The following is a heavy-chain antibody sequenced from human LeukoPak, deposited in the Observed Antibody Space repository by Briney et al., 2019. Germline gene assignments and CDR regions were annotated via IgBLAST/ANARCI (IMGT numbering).Heavy chain of an antibody. D-gene: IGHD7-27*01. Sequence: WASVKVSCKASGYTFTSYDFNWVRQAPGQRPEWMGWMSPNSGDTGYAQKFQDRVTMTRNTSISTAYMELSSLRSDDTAVYYCARGPPNWGYDYWGPGTLVTVSS. CDR3: ARGPPNWGYDY. J-gene: IGHJ4*02. CDR2: MSPNSGDT. CDR1: GYTFTSYD. V-gene: IGHV1-8*01.